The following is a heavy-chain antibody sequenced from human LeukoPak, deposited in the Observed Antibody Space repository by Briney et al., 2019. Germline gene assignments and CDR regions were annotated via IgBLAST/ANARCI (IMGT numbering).Heavy chain of an antibody. V-gene: IGHV3-23*01. Sequence: GGSLRLSCAASGFSFSSFAMTWVRQSPGKGLEWVSFITGGHYSTYNTDSVKGRFTISRDNSKNTLYLQMNSLRADDTAIYYCTKDPNGDYIGAFDPWGQGTLVTVSS. J-gene: IGHJ5*02. CDR3: TKDPNGDYIGAFDP. D-gene: IGHD4-17*01. CDR1: GFSFSSFA. CDR2: ITGGHYST.